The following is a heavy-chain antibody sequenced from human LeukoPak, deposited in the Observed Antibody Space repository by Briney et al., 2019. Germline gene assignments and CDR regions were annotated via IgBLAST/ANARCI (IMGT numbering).Heavy chain of an antibody. J-gene: IGHJ4*02. CDR1: GFTFSSYS. D-gene: IGHD1-26*01. Sequence: GGSLRLSCAASGFTFSSYSMNWVRQAPGKGLEWVSSISSSSSYIYYADSVKGRFIISRDNSQNTLFLQMNSLRAEDTAVYYCAKDLMGPGRGTSLIDYWGQGTLVTVSS. CDR3: AKDLMGPGRGTSLIDY. V-gene: IGHV3-21*04. CDR2: ISSSSSYI.